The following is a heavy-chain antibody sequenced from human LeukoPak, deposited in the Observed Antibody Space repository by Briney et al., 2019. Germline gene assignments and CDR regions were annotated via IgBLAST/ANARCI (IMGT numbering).Heavy chain of an antibody. Sequence: GGSLRLSCAASGFTFSSYSMKSVRQAPGKGLEWVSSISSSSSYIHYADSVKGRFTISRDNAKISLYLQMNSLRAEDTAVYNCAKESSNYFGSGNPHDFDNWGQGTLVTVSS. J-gene: IGHJ4*02. CDR3: AKESSNYFGSGNPHDFDN. CDR1: GFTFSSYS. D-gene: IGHD3-10*01. CDR2: ISSSSSYI. V-gene: IGHV3-21*01.